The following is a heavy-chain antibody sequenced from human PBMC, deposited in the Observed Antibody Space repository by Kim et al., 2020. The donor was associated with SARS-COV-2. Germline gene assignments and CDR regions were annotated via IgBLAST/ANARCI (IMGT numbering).Heavy chain of an antibody. CDR1: GFTFSSYA. CDR2: ISGSGGST. V-gene: IGHV3-23*01. CDR3: AKRRHDSSGYYYSY. Sequence: GGSLRLSCAASGFTFSSYAMSWVRQAPGKGLEWVSAISGSGGSTYYADSVKGRFTISRDNSKNTLYLQMNSLRAEDTAVYYCAKRRHDSSGYYYSYWGQGTLVTVSS. D-gene: IGHD3-22*01. J-gene: IGHJ4*02.